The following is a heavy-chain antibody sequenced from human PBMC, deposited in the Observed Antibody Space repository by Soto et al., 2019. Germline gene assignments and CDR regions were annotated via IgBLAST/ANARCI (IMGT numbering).Heavy chain of an antibody. CDR1: GFTFSSYW. D-gene: IGHD3-22*01. CDR2: IKQDGSEK. Sequence: EVQLVESGGGLVQPGGSLRLSCAASGFTFSSYWMSWVRQAPGKGLEWVANIKQDGSEKYYVDSVKGRFTISRDNAKTSLDLQMNSLRAEDTAVYYCARDLRSSGFDYWGQGTLVTVSS. V-gene: IGHV3-7*01. J-gene: IGHJ4*02. CDR3: ARDLRSSGFDY.